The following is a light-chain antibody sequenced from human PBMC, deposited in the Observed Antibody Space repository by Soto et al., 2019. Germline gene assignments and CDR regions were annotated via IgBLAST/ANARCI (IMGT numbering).Light chain of an antibody. V-gene: IGKV3D-20*02. CDR1: QSVSSSY. CDR3: QQRTNWPPIT. Sequence: RASQSVSSSYLAWYQQKPGQAPRLLIYGASSRATGIPDRFSGSGSGTDFTLTISSLEPEDFAVYYCQQRTNWPPITFGQGTRLEIK. CDR2: GAS. J-gene: IGKJ5*01.